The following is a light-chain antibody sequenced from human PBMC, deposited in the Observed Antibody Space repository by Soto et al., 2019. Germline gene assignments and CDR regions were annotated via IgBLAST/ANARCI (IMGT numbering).Light chain of an antibody. V-gene: IGKV1-5*01. Sequence: DIQMTQSPSTLSASVGDRVTITCRASQSISIWLAWYKQRPGKAPNIMSYDASILESGVPSRFRGSGSGTEFTLTISSLQPDDFATYYCQQYNSYSWTFGQGTKVDIK. J-gene: IGKJ1*01. CDR3: QQYNSYSWT. CDR1: QSISIW. CDR2: DAS.